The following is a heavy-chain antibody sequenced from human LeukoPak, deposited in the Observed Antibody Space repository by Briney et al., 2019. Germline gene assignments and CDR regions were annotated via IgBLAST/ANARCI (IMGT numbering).Heavy chain of an antibody. D-gene: IGHD3-10*01. J-gene: IGHJ5*02. CDR3: ARDSAVYRFGLRRGGWFDP. CDR2: IYYSGST. CDR1: GGSISSSSYY. Sequence: SETLSLTCTVSGGSISSSSYYWGWIRLPPGKGLEWIGSIYYSGSTYYNPSLKSRVTISVVTSKNQFSLKLSSVTAADTAVYYCARDSAVYRFGLRRGGWFDPWGQGTLVTVSS. V-gene: IGHV4-39*07.